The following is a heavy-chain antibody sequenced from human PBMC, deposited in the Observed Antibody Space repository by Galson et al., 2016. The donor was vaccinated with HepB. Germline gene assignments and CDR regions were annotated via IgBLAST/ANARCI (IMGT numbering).Heavy chain of an antibody. V-gene: IGHV3-30*18. D-gene: IGHD2-15*01. J-gene: IGHJ5*02. CDR3: AKDGAPTYCSDGHCYPPRWFDP. Sequence: SLRLSCAASGFIISSSGMHWVRQAPGKGLEWLALMSSDGSNKYYADSVKGRFTISRDNSTNTLFLHMISLRPEDTAMYFCAKDGAPTYCSDGHCYPPRWFDPWGQGSLVIVSS. CDR1: GFIISSSG. CDR2: MSSDGSNK.